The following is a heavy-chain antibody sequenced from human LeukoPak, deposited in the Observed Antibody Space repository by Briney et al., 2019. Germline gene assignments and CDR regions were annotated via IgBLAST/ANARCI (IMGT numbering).Heavy chain of an antibody. J-gene: IGHJ4*02. Sequence: PSETLSLTCTVSGGSVSSGSYYWSWIRQPPGKGLEWIGYISYSGSTNYNPSLKSRVTISRDTSKTQFSLKLSSVTAADTAVYYCAREDVATTGGYFDYWGQGTLVTVSS. CDR2: ISYSGST. D-gene: IGHD5-12*01. CDR3: AREDVATTGGYFDY. CDR1: GGSVSSGSYY. V-gene: IGHV4-61*01.